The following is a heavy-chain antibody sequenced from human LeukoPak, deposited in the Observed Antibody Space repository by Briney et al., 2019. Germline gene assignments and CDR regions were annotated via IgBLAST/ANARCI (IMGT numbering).Heavy chain of an antibody. D-gene: IGHD4-17*01. Sequence: ASVKVSCKASGYTFTGYYMHWVRQAPGQGLEWMGWINPNSGGTNYAQKFQGRVTMTRDTSISTAYMELSRLRSDDTAVYCCARTPGTTVTTRYFDYWGQGTLVTVSS. CDR2: INPNSGGT. CDR1: GYTFTGYY. J-gene: IGHJ4*02. V-gene: IGHV1-2*02. CDR3: ARTPGTTVTTRYFDY.